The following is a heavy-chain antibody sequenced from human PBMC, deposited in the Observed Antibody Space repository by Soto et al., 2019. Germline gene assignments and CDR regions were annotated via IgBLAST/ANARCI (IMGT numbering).Heavy chain of an antibody. V-gene: IGHV4-59*01. Sequence: SETLSLTCTVSGGSISSYYLSWIRQPPGKGLEWIGYIYYSGSTNYNPSLKSRVTISVDTSKNQFSLKLSSVTAADTAVYYCASASSSTDYGMDVWGQGTTVTVYS. CDR1: GGSISSYY. J-gene: IGHJ6*02. CDR2: IYYSGST. D-gene: IGHD6-6*01. CDR3: ASASSSTDYGMDV.